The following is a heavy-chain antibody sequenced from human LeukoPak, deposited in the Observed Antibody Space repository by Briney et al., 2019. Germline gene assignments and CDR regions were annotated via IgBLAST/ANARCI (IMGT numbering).Heavy chain of an antibody. CDR2: IFHSGNT. CDR1: GGSISSGTYS. CDR3: ARGYSDYPYFFDY. D-gene: IGHD5-12*01. J-gene: IGHJ4*02. Sequence: PSETLSLTCAVSGGSISSGTYSWNWIRQPPGEGLEWIGYIFHSGNTYYNPSLKSRVTISVDRSKTQFSLKLSSVTAADTAVYYCARGYSDYPYFFDYWGQGSLFTVSS. V-gene: IGHV4-30-2*01.